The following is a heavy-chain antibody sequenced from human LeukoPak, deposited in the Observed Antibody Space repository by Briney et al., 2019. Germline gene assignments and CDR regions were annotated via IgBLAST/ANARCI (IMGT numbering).Heavy chain of an antibody. J-gene: IGHJ4*02. CDR2: ISYDGNNK. CDR1: GFTFSSYA. Sequence: PGGSLRLSCAASGFTFSSYAMSWVRQAPGKGLEWVALISYDGNNKDYADSVKGRFIISRDDSKNTLYLQMNSLRAEDTAVYFCAKDSSTSWFGGDSKWGQGTLVTVSS. D-gene: IGHD3-10*01. CDR3: AKDSSTSWFGGDSK. V-gene: IGHV3-30*18.